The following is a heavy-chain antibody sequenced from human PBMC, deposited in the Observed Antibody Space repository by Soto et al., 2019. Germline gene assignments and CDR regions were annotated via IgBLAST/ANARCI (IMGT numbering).Heavy chain of an antibody. J-gene: IGHJ6*02. Sequence: SETLSLTCSVSGASISTSSDFWGWIRQAPGKGLEWIGNVYQSGTTRLNPSLKSRVSIFVDRSKNQFSLELSSATAADTAVYYCARARYQLLHPYYYGMDVWGQGTTVTVSS. V-gene: IGHV4-39*07. CDR1: GASISTSSDF. CDR3: ARARYQLLHPYYYGMDV. D-gene: IGHD2-2*01. CDR2: VYQSGTT.